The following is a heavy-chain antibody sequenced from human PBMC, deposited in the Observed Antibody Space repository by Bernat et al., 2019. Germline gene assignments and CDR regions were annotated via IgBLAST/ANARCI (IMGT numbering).Heavy chain of an antibody. CDR1: GFTFSSYA. D-gene: IGHD1-1*01. J-gene: IGHJ4*02. CDR2: ISHDGTKK. V-gene: IGHV3-30-3*01. CDR3: ARGQPTHWNFDY. Sequence: QVQLVESGGGVVQPGGSLRLSCAASGFTFSSYAIHWVRQAPGKGLEWVAIISHDGTKKYYADSVRGRFTISRDNPKNRLYLQMNSLRAEDTALYYCARGQPTHWNFDYWGQGTLVTVSS.